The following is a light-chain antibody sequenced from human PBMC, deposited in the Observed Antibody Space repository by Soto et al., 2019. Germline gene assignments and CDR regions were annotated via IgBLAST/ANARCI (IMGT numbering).Light chain of an antibody. CDR2: GTS. CDR3: QQYGTSPYT. J-gene: IGKJ2*01. V-gene: IGKV3-20*01. Sequence: EIVLTQSPGTLSLSPGERATLYCRASQSVSNTYLAWYQQKPGQAPRLLIYGTSSRANGIPDRFSGSGSGTDFTLTISRREPEEFAVYYCQQYGTSPYTVGQGTKLELK. CDR1: QSVSNTY.